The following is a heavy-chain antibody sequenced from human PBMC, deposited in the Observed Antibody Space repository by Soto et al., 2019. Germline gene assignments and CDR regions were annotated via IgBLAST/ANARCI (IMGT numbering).Heavy chain of an antibody. CDR3: TTMDHFWMTGLGDY. CDR1: GFTFNNAW. D-gene: IGHD3-3*01. V-gene: IGHV3-15*07. Sequence: EVQLEESGGGLIKPGGSLRLSCAASGFTFNNAWMNWVRQAPGKGLEWVGRICSKADGGTTDYAAPVKGRFTISRDDSKNTLYLQMNSLRTDDTAVYYCTTMDHFWMTGLGDYWGQGTLVTVSS. J-gene: IGHJ4*02. CDR2: ICSKADGGTT.